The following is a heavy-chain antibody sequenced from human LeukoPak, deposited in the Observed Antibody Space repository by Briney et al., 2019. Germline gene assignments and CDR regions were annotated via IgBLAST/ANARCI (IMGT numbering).Heavy chain of an antibody. CDR3: ARMVHSGYEY. Sequence: GGSLRLSCAASGFTFSSYAMHWVRQAPGKGLEWVAVISYDGSNKYYADSVKSRFTIARDNSKNTLYLQMNSLRAEDTAVYYCARMVHSGYEYWGQGTLVTVSS. D-gene: IGHD5-12*01. J-gene: IGHJ4*02. CDR2: ISYDGSNK. V-gene: IGHV3-30*04. CDR1: GFTFSSYA.